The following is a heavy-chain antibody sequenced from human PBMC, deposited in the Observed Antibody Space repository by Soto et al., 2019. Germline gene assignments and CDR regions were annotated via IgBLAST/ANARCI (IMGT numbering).Heavy chain of an antibody. D-gene: IGHD1-26*01. Sequence: QITLKESGPTLVKPTQTLTLTCTFSGFSLTTDRVGVGWIRQPPGEALEWLAVIYWDDSKTYRPSLESRLTITKHPSKTQVALTMTNMDSLDTATYYCAHAYGGRSLYWGQGTLVTVSS. CDR2: IYWDDSK. CDR3: AHAYGGRSLY. J-gene: IGHJ4*02. V-gene: IGHV2-5*02. CDR1: GFSLTTDRVG.